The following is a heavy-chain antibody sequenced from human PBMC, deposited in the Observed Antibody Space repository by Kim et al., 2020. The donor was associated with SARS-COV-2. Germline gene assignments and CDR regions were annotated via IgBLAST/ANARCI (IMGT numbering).Heavy chain of an antibody. CDR3: AARYSSSYFDL. D-gene: IGHD6-13*01. CDR1: GYIFTSIA. J-gene: IGHJ2*01. Sequence: ASVKVSCKASGYIFTSIAIHWVRQAPGQGLEWMGWLNTNTGTPTYARGFTGRFVFSLDTSVSTAYLQISSLRADDTAVYFCAARYSSSYFDLWGRGTLVTASS. CDR2: LNTNTGTP. V-gene: IGHV7-4-1*02.